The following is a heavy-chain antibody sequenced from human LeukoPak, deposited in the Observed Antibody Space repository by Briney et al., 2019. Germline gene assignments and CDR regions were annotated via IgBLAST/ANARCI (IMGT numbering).Heavy chain of an antibody. V-gene: IGHV1-2*02. Sequence: ASVKVSCKASGYTFTGYYMHWVRQAPGQGLEWMGWINPNSGGTNYAQKFQGRVTMTRDTSISTAYMELSRLRSDDTAVYYCARELGSGSYPYGYWGQGTLVTVSS. CDR1: GYTFTGYY. CDR2: INPNSGGT. D-gene: IGHD3-10*01. J-gene: IGHJ4*02. CDR3: ARELGSGSYPYGY.